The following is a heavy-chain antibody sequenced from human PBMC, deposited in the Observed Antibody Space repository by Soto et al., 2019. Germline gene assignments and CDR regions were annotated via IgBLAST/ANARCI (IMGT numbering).Heavy chain of an antibody. V-gene: IGHV1-69*01. CDR1: GGLFSSYP. Sequence: QEQLVQSGAEVKKPGSSVKVSCKASGGLFSSYPISCVRQVTGQGLEWMGGIIPVFQTAYYTQRFQGRVTITADESTNTAYMELSSLRSADTAIYYCARGGSGYTWFNEFWGQGTLVTVSS. CDR3: ARGGSGYTWFNEF. J-gene: IGHJ4*02. D-gene: IGHD3-22*01. CDR2: IIPVFQTA.